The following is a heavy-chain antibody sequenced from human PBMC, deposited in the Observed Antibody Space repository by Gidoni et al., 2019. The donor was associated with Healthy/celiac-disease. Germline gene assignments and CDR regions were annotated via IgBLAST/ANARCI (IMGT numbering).Heavy chain of an antibody. CDR2: IDWDDDK. CDR1: GFSLRTSGMC. Sequence: QVTLRESGPALVKPTQTLTLPCTFSGFSLRTSGMCVRWIRQPPGKALEWLALIDWDDDKYYSTSLKTRLTISKDTSKNQVVLTMTNMDPVDTATYYCARFLGYCSGGSCYGSYYFDYWGQGTLVTVSS. CDR3: ARFLGYCSGGSCYGSYYFDY. D-gene: IGHD2-15*01. V-gene: IGHV2-70*01. J-gene: IGHJ4*02.